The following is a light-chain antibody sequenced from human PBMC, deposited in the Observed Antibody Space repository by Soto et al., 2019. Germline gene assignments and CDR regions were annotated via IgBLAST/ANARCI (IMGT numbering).Light chain of an antibody. CDR3: SSYTSSSTLKV. Sequence: QSVLTQPSSVSGSPGQSITISCTGTISDVGGYNYVSWYQQHPGKAPKLMIYEVSNRPSGVSNRFSGSKSGNTASLTISGLQAEDEADYYCSSYTSSSTLKVFGTGTKVTVL. V-gene: IGLV2-14*01. CDR2: EVS. CDR1: ISDVGGYNY. J-gene: IGLJ1*01.